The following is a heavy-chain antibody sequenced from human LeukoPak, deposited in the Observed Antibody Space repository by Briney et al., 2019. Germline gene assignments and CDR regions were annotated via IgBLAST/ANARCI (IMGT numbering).Heavy chain of an antibody. CDR2: MNPSGST. CDR3: ARNRMKGYCSGGSCYSNWFDP. CDR1: GGSFSGYY. Sequence: SETLSLTCAVYGGSFSGYYWTWIRQTPGKGLEWIGEMNPSGSTYYNPSLKSRVTIPVDTSKNQFSLKLSSVTAADTAVYYCARNRMKGYCSGGSCYSNWFDPWGQGTLVTVSS. V-gene: IGHV4-34*01. D-gene: IGHD2-15*01. J-gene: IGHJ5*02.